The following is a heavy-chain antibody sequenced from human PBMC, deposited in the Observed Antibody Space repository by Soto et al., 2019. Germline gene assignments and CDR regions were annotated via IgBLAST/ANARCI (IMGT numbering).Heavy chain of an antibody. CDR2: ITGSGSNT. CDR1: GFTFYNYA. D-gene: IGHD1-1*01. CDR3: AKEGSLAGMGYIHC. V-gene: IGHV3-23*01. Sequence: GGSLRLSCAASGFTFYNYAMSWVRQAPGKGLEWVSAITGSGSNTYYTDSVKGRFTISRDNPKSTLYLQVNSLRAEDTAVYYCAKEGSLAGMGYIHCSGQGTLVTVSS. J-gene: IGHJ4*02.